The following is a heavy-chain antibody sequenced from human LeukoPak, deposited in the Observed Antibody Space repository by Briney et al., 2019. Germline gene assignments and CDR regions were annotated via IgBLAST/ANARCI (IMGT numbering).Heavy chain of an antibody. J-gene: IGHJ4*02. V-gene: IGHV1-46*01. CDR2: INPSGGST. CDR1: GYTFTSYY. CDR3: AGAASGEFDY. Sequence: ASVKVSCKASGYTFTSYYMHWVRQAPGQGLEWMGIINPSGGSTSYAQKFQGRVTITADESTSTAYMELSSLRSEDTAVYYCAGAASGEFDYWGQGTLVTVSS. D-gene: IGHD1-26*01.